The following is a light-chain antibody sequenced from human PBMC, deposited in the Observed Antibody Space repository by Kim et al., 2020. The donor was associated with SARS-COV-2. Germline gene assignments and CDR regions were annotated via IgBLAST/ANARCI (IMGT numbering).Light chain of an antibody. Sequence: LSPGESATRSCRASQSVSSSSLAWYQQKPGLAPRLLIYGASRRATGIPDRFSGSGSGTDFTLTISRLEPEDFAVYYCQQYDSSPRTFGQGTKLEI. CDR2: GAS. CDR3: QQYDSSPRT. J-gene: IGKJ2*02. V-gene: IGKV3-20*01. CDR1: QSVSSSS.